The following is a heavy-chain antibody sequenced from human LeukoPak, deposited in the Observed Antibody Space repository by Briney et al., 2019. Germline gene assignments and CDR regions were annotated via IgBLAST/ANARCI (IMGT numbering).Heavy chain of an antibody. V-gene: IGHV3-74*01. CDR3: ARSSSSGGSEYFQH. D-gene: IGHD6-19*01. CDR2: INSGGSST. J-gene: IGHJ1*01. Sequence: GGSLRLSCAASGFTFSSYWMHWVRQVPGKGLVWVSRINSGGSSTLYADSVKGRFTISRDDSKNTLYLQMNSLRAEDTAVYYCARSSSSGGSEYFQHWGQGTLVTVSS. CDR1: GFTFSSYW.